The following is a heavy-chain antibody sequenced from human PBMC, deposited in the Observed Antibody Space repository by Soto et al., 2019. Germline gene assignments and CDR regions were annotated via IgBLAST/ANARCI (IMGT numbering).Heavy chain of an antibody. J-gene: IGHJ4*02. CDR1: GFTFSSYA. Sequence: QVQVVESGGGVVQPGRSLRLSCAASGFTFSSYAMHWVCQAPGKGLEWVAVISYDGSNKYYADSVKGRFTISRDNSKNTLYLQMNSLRAEDTAVYYCARVGYYDSSGYYYGPGLDYWGQGTLVTVSS. CDR3: ARVGYYDSSGYYYGPGLDY. CDR2: ISYDGSNK. D-gene: IGHD3-22*01. V-gene: IGHV3-30-3*01.